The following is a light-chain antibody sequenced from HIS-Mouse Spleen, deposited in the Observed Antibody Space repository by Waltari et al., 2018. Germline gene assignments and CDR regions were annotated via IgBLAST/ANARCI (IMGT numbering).Light chain of an antibody. CDR1: SSDVGGYNY. V-gene: IGLV2-14*03. Sequence: QSALTQPASVSGSPGQSITISCTGTSSDVGGYNYVSWYQQHPGKAPQLIIYDVSNRPSGVSNRFSGSKSGNTASLTSSGLQAEDEADYYCSSYTSSSTLVFGGGTKLTVL. CDR2: DVS. CDR3: SSYTSSSTLV. J-gene: IGLJ3*02.